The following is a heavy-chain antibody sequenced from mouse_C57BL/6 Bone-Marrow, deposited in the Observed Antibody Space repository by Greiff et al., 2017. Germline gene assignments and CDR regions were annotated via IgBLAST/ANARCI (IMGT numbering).Heavy chain of an antibody. CDR3: AREDMITTRDYYAMDY. Sequence: EVHLVESGGGLVQPGGSLKLSCAASGFTFSDSYMYWVRQTPEKRLEWVAYISNGGGSTYYPDTVKGRFTISRDNAKNTLYLQMSRLKSEDTAMYYCAREDMITTRDYYAMDYWGQGTSVTVSS. V-gene: IGHV5-12*01. D-gene: IGHD2-4*01. CDR1: GFTFSDSY. CDR2: ISNGGGST. J-gene: IGHJ4*01.